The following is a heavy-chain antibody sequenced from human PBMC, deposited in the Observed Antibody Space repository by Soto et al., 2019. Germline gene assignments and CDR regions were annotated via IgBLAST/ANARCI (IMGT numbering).Heavy chain of an antibody. D-gene: IGHD2-15*01. J-gene: IGHJ4*02. Sequence: QVQLQESGPGLVKPSGTLSLTCAVSGGSISSSNWWSWVRQPPGKGLEWIGEIYHSGSTNYNPSRKSRVTISVDKSNNPFHLKLSSVAAADTAVYYCATRAARPADYWGQGPLVTVSS. CDR1: GGSISSSNW. CDR3: ATRAARPADY. V-gene: IGHV4-4*02. CDR2: IYHSGST.